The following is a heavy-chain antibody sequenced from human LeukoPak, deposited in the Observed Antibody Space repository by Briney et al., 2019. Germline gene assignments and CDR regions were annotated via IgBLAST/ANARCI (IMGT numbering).Heavy chain of an antibody. Sequence: GGSLRLSCAASGFTVSSNYMSWVRQAPGKGLEWVSVIYSGGSTYYADSVKGRFTISRDNSKNTLYLQMNSLRAEDTAVYYCAREVYYDSSGHYPDYWGQGTLVTVSS. D-gene: IGHD3-22*01. CDR2: IYSGGST. CDR3: AREVYYDSSGHYPDY. V-gene: IGHV3-66*02. CDR1: GFTVSSNY. J-gene: IGHJ4*02.